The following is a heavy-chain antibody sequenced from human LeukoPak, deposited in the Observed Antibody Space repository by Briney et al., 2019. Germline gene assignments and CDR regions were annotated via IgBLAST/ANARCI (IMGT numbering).Heavy chain of an antibody. CDR3: VRYTRRYPFDY. D-gene: IGHD2-2*02. CDR1: GFTFSNYW. J-gene: IGHJ4*02. V-gene: IGHV3-7*04. CDR2: RKEDGSDK. Sequence: GGTLRLSCAAPGFTFSNYWTSWVRQAPGKGLQWVANRKEDGSDKENVDSVRGRFTISRDNAKNSLSLQMNSLRAEDTAVYYCVRYTRRYPFDYWGQGTLVTVSS.